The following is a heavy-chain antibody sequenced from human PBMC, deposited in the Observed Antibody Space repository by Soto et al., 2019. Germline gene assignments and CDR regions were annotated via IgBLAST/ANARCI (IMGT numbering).Heavy chain of an antibody. CDR3: ASVTGGFIRSYAFDT. CDR1: GFTVSNNY. J-gene: IGHJ3*02. D-gene: IGHD3-10*01. CDR2: IYTGGST. Sequence: EVQLVESGGGLVQPGGSLRLSCAASGFTVSNNYMTWVRQAPGKGLGWVSIIYTGGSTYYADSVKGRFTISRHNSKNTLYLQMNSLRAEDTALYYCASVTGGFIRSYAFDTWGQGTMVTVSS. V-gene: IGHV3-53*04.